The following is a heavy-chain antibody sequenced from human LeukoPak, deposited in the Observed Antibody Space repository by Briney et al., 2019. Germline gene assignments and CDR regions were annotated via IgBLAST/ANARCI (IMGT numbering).Heavy chain of an antibody. CDR3: AKSRLTLRYFDWLLDFDY. D-gene: IGHD3-9*01. Sequence: GGSLRLSCAASGFTVSSNYMSWVRQAPGKGLEWVSVISGSGGSTYYADSVKGRFTISRDNSKNTLYLQMNSLRAEDTAVYYCAKSRLTLRYFDWLLDFDYWGQGTLVTVSS. CDR1: GFTVSSNY. J-gene: IGHJ4*02. CDR2: ISGSGGST. V-gene: IGHV3-23*01.